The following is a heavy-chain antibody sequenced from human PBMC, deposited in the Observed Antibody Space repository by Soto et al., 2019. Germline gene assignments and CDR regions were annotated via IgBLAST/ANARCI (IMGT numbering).Heavy chain of an antibody. CDR3: ACGGFYFDD. CDR2: IYYSGST. CDR1: GGSISSYY. D-gene: IGHD2-21*01. V-gene: IGHV4-59*08. J-gene: IGHJ4*02. Sequence: SETLSLTCTVSGGSISSYYWSWIRQPPGKGLEWIGYIYYSGSTNYNPSLKSRVTISVDTSKNQFSLKLSSVTAADTAVYYCACGGFYFDDWGQGTLVTVSS.